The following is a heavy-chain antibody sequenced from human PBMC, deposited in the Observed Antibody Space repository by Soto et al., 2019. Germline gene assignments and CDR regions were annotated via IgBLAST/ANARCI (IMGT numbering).Heavy chain of an antibody. CDR3: ARENGRQQLGGNYFYVTDV. CDR1: GGTFSSSA. CDR2: IIPLFRTP. J-gene: IGHJ6*04. V-gene: IGHV1-69*12. Sequence: QVQVVQSGAEVKEPGSSVKVSCQASGGTFSSSALSWVRQAPGQGLEWMGGIIPLFRTPDYAQKFQGRVTITADESTITAYMELSSLRSEDPGIYHCARENGRQQLGGNYFYVTDVWGKGTAITVSS. D-gene: IGHD1-1*01.